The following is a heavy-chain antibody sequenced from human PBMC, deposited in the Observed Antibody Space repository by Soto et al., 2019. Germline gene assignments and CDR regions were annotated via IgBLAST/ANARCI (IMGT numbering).Heavy chain of an antibody. D-gene: IGHD3-22*01. V-gene: IGHV4-59*01. CDR3: ASWGNYDSSGYGY. J-gene: IGHJ4*02. Sequence: PSETLSLTCTVSGGSISSYYWSWIRQPPGKGLEWIGYIYYSGSTNYNPSLKSRVTISVDTSKNQFSLKLSSVTAADTAVYYCASWGNYDSSGYGYWGQGTLVTVSS. CDR2: IYYSGST. CDR1: GGSISSYY.